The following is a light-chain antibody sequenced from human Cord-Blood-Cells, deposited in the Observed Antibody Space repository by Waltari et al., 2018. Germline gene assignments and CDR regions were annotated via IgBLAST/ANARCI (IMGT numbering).Light chain of an antibody. CDR1: SSDVGGYNS. CDR2: DVS. V-gene: IGLV2-14*01. Sequence: QSALTQTASVSGSPGQSITISCTGTSSDVGGYNSVSWYQQHPGKAPKLMIYDVSNRPSGVSNRFSGSKSGNTASLTISGLQAEDEADYYCSSYTSSSTRVFGGGTKLTVL. CDR3: SSYTSSSTRV. J-gene: IGLJ3*02.